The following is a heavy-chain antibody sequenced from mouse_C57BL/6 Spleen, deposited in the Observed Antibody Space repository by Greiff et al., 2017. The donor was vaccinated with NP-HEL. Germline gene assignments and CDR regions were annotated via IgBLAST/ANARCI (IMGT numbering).Heavy chain of an antibody. Sequence: QVQLQQPGAELVKPGASVKMSCKASGYTFTSYWITWVKQRPGQGLEWIGDIYPGSGSTNYNEKFKSKATLTVDTSSSTAYMQLSSLTSEDSAVYYCARRGLRREFFDYWGQGTTLTVSS. D-gene: IGHD2-4*01. V-gene: IGHV1-55*01. CDR1: GYTFTSYW. CDR3: ARRGLRREFFDY. CDR2: IYPGSGST. J-gene: IGHJ2*01.